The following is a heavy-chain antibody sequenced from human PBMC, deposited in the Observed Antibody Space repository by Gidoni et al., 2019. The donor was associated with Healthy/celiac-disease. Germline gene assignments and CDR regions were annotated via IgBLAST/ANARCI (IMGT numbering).Heavy chain of an antibody. Sequence: QVQLQESGPGLVKPSETLSLTCTVSGGSVSSGSYYWSWIRQPPGKGLEWIGYIYYSGSTNYNPSLKSRVTISVDTSKNQFSLKLSSVTAADTAVYYCARGASYYDFWSGYSPYNWFDPWGQGTLVTVSS. J-gene: IGHJ5*02. CDR1: GGSVSSGSYY. V-gene: IGHV4-61*01. CDR3: ARGASYYDFWSGYSPYNWFDP. D-gene: IGHD3-3*01. CDR2: IYYSGST.